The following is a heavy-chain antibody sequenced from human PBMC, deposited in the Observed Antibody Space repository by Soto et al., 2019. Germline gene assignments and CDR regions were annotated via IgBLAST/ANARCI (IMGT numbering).Heavy chain of an antibody. CDR3: ARQAVANYYYMDV. D-gene: IGHD6-19*01. Sequence: EVQLVESGGGLVQPGGSLRLSCAASGFTFSSYDMHWVRQATGKGLEWVSAIGTAGDTYYPGYVKGGFTTSRENDKHSLYLQMNSLRCGHAAVYYCARQAVANYYYMDVWGKGTTVTVYS. V-gene: IGHV3-13*01. CDR1: GFTFSSYD. CDR2: IGTAGDT. J-gene: IGHJ6*03.